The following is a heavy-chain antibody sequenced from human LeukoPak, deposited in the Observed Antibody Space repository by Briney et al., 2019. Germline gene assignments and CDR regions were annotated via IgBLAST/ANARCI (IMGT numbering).Heavy chain of an antibody. Sequence: SETLSLTCTVSGGSIGSSSYYWGWIRQPPGKGLEWIGSIYYSGSTYYNPSLKSRVTISVDTSKNQFSLKLSSVTAADTAVYYCARSWPGTTYFDYWGQGTLVTVSS. CDR2: IYYSGST. CDR3: ARSWPGTTYFDY. V-gene: IGHV4-39*01. CDR1: GGSIGSSSYY. D-gene: IGHD3-10*01. J-gene: IGHJ4*02.